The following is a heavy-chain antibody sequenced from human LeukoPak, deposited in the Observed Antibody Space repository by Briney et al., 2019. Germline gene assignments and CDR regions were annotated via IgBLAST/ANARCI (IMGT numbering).Heavy chain of an antibody. CDR1: GGSISSYY. CDR3: ARDPPTYYYDSSGYFDY. D-gene: IGHD3-22*01. J-gene: IGHJ4*02. CDR2: IYTSGST. V-gene: IGHV4-4*07. Sequence: SETLSLTCTVSGGSISSYYWSWIRQPAGKGLEWIGRIYTSGSTNYNPSLKSRVTMSVDTSKNQFSLKLSSVTAADTAVYYCARDPPTYYYDSSGYFDYWGQGTLVTVSS.